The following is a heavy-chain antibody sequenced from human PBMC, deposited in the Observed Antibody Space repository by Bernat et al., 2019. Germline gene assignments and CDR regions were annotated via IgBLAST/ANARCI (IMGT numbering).Heavy chain of an antibody. CDR2: IYSGGST. CDR1: GFTVSSNY. J-gene: IGHJ2*01. Sequence: EVQLVESGGGLVQPGGSLRLSCAASGFTVSSNYMSWVRQAPGKGLEWVSVIYSGGSTYYADSVKGRLNLSRDNSKNTLYLQRNSLRAEDTGVYYCARLDGYLTRELWYFDLWGRGTLVTVSS. V-gene: IGHV3-66*04. CDR3: ARLDGYLTRELWYFDL. D-gene: IGHD5-24*01.